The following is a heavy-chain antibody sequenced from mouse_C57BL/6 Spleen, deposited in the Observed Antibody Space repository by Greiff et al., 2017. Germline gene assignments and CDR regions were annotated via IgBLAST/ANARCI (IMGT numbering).Heavy chain of an antibody. CDR1: GYTFTSYW. V-gene: IGHV1-61*01. D-gene: IGHD1-1*01. J-gene: IGHJ3*01. Sequence: QVQLQQPGAELVRPGSSVKLSCKASGYTFTSYWMDWVKQRPGQGLEWIGNIYPSDSETHYNQKFKDKATLTVDKSSSTAYMQLSSLTSEDSAVYFCARHGYGSSAFAYWGQGTLVTVSA. CDR2: IYPSDSET. CDR3: ARHGYGSSAFAY.